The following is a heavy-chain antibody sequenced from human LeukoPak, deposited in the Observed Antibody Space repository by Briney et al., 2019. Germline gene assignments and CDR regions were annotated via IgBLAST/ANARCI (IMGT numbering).Heavy chain of an antibody. CDR2: IYSGGST. Sequence: RGSLTLSCAASGFTVSNNYMSWVCQAPGKGLEWVALIYSGGSTYYADFVKGRFTISRDNSKNTLYLQMSSLRAEDTAVYYCAGFSHKGVWGKGPTVTVSS. J-gene: IGHJ6*03. CDR3: AGFSHKGV. V-gene: IGHV3-66*01. CDR1: GFTVSNNY.